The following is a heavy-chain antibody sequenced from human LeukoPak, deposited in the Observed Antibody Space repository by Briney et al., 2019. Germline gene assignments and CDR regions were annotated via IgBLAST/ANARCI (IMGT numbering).Heavy chain of an antibody. Sequence: PGGSLRLSCAASGFAVTSNYMSWVRQAPGKGLEWVTALSGSGGSTYYADSVKGQVTISRDKSKNTLYLQMNSLRAEDTAVYYCAKGMAWLLSYYVMDVWGQGTTVTVSS. D-gene: IGHD3-3*01. CDR3: AKGMAWLLSYYVMDV. CDR2: LSGSGGST. V-gene: IGHV3-23*01. J-gene: IGHJ6*02. CDR1: GFAVTSNY.